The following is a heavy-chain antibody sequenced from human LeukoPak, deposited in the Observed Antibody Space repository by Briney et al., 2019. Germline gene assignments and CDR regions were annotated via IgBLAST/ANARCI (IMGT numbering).Heavy chain of an antibody. CDR3: ARLIGWEHLDYYYYMDV. V-gene: IGHV1-8*02. D-gene: IGHD1-26*01. Sequence: ASMKVSCKASGYTFTGYYMHWVRQATGQGLEWMGWMNPNSGNTGYAQKFQGRVTMTRNTSISTAYMELSSLRSEDTAVYYCARLIGWEHLDYYYYMDVWGKGTTVTVSS. CDR1: GYTFTGYY. CDR2: MNPNSGNT. J-gene: IGHJ6*03.